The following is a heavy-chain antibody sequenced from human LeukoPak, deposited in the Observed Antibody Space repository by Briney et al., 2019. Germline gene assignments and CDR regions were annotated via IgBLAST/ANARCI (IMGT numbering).Heavy chain of an antibody. D-gene: IGHD3-3*01. CDR2: IYTSGST. Sequence: SETLSLTCTVSGGSISSGSYYWSWIRQPAGKGLEWIGLIYTSGSTNYNPSLKSRVTISVDTSKNQFSLKLSSVTAADTAVYYCARVSPIFGVVTDAFDIWGQGTMVTVSS. CDR3: ARVSPIFGVVTDAFDI. CDR1: GGSISSGSYY. J-gene: IGHJ3*02. V-gene: IGHV4-61*02.